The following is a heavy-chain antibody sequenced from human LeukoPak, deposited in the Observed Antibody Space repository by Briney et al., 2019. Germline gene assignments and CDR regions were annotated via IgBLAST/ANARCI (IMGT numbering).Heavy chain of an antibody. V-gene: IGHV3-21*01. CDR3: ARENSSSSWIDYYYYYMDV. Sequence: GGSLRLSCAASGFTFSSYSMNWVRQARGKGLEWVSSISSSSSYIYYADSVKGRFTISRDNAKNSLYLQMNSLRAEDTAVYYCARENSSSSWIDYYYYYMDVWGKGTTVTVSS. J-gene: IGHJ6*03. CDR1: GFTFSSYS. D-gene: IGHD6-13*01. CDR2: ISSSSSYI.